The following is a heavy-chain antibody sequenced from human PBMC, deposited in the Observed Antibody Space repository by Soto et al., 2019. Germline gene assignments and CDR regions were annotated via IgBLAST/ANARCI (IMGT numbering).Heavy chain of an antibody. CDR2: IKSKTDGGTT. CDR3: TTDTSMNWFDP. CDR1: SVSNAW. J-gene: IGHJ5*02. Sequence: SVSNAWMNWVRQAPGKGLEWVGRIKSKTDGGTTDYAAPVKGRFTISRDDSKNTLYLQMNSLKTEDTAVYYCTTDTSMNWFDPWCQGTLVTVSS. V-gene: IGHV3-15*07. D-gene: IGHD2-2*01.